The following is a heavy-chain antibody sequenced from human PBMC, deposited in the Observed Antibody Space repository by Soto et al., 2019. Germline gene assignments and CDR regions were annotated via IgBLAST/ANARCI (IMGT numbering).Heavy chain of an antibody. D-gene: IGHD3-3*01. CDR2: ISYDGSNK. V-gene: IGHV3-30-3*01. CDR1: GFTFSSYA. CDR3: ARDHKRSIFEASPGYYYGMDV. Sequence: PGGSLRLSCAASGFTFSSYAMHWVRQAPGKGLEWVAVISYDGSNKYYADSVKGRFTISRDNSKNTLYLQMNSLRAEDTAVYYCARDHKRSIFEASPGYYYGMDVWGQGTTVTVSS. J-gene: IGHJ6*02.